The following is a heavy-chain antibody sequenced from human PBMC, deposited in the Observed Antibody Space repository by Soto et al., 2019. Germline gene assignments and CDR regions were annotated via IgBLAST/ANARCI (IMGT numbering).Heavy chain of an antibody. Sequence: QVQLQESGPGLVKPSQTLSLTCTVYGGSISSGDYYWSWIRQPPGKGLEWIGYIYYSGSTYYNPSLKSRVTISVDTSKKQFSLKMSSVTAADTAVYYCARTDLGLVSLSDYWGQGTLVTGSS. D-gene: IGHD3-16*01. CDR2: IYYSGST. V-gene: IGHV4-30-4*01. J-gene: IGHJ4*02. CDR1: GGSISSGDYY. CDR3: ARTDLGLVSLSDY.